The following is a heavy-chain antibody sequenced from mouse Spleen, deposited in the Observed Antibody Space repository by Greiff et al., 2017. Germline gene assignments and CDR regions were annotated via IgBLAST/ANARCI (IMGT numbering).Heavy chain of an antibody. J-gene: IGHJ1*03. CDR3: ARGYGNFYWYFDV. CDR1: GFTFSDYG. CDR2: ISSGSSTI. Sequence: EVKLEESGGGLVKPGGSLKLSCAASGFTFSDYGMHWVRQAPEKGLEWVAYISSGSSTIYYADTVKGRFTISRDNAKNTLFLQMTSLRSEDTAMYYCARGYGNFYWYFDVWGTGTTVTVSS. V-gene: IGHV5-17*01. D-gene: IGHD2-1*01.